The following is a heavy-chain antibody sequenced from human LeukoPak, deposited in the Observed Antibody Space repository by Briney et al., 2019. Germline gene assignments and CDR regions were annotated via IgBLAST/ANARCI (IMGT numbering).Heavy chain of an antibody. Sequence: PRGSLRLSCAASGFTFDDYAMHWVRQVPGKGLEWVSLISWGGGSTYYADSVKGRFTISRDNSKNSLYLQMNSLRAEDTAEYYCAKFSGSYHGGDYWGQGTLVTVSS. CDR2: ISWGGGST. CDR1: GFTFDDYA. CDR3: AKFSGSYHGGDY. V-gene: IGHV3-43D*03. J-gene: IGHJ4*02. D-gene: IGHD1-26*01.